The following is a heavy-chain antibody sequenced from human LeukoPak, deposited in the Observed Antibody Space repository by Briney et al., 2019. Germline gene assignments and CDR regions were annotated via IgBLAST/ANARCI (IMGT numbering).Heavy chain of an antibody. CDR2: ISGSGGST. CDR1: GFTFGNYW. CDR3: AKIGRGMATNPPY. V-gene: IGHV3-23*01. Sequence: PAGGSLRLSCAASGFTFGNYWMSWVRQAPGKGLEWVSAISGSGGSTYYADSVKGRFTISRDNSKTTLYLQMNSLRAEDTAVYYCAKIGRGMATNPPYWGQGTLVTVSS. D-gene: IGHD5-24*01. J-gene: IGHJ4*02.